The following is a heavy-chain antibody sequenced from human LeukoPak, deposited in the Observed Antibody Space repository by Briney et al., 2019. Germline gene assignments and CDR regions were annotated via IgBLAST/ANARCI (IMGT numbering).Heavy chain of an antibody. J-gene: IGHJ4*02. CDR2: IWYDGSNK. V-gene: IGHV3-33*01. CDR3: ASQDSTGYYLDY. D-gene: IGHD3-22*01. CDR1: GFTFSSYG. Sequence: GGSLRLSCAASGFTFSSYGMHWVRQAPGKGLEWVAVIWYDGSNKYYADSVKGRFTISRDNSKNTLYLQMNSLRAEDTAVYCCASQDSTGYYLDYWGQGTLVTVSS.